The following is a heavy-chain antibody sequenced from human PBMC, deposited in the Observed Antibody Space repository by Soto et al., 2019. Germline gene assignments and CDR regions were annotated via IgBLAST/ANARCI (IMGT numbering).Heavy chain of an antibody. CDR2: IHYSGST. J-gene: IGHJ4*02. Sequence: ETLSLTCSVSGDSISNYFWSWIRQPPEKGLEWVGYIHYSGSTNYKPSLKSRVTISVDTSKNQFSLKLSSVTAADTAVYYCARRRYYYGSGNYYNSDYFDYWGQGTLVTVSS. D-gene: IGHD3-10*01. V-gene: IGHV4-59*08. CDR1: GDSISNYF. CDR3: ARRRYYYGSGNYYNSDYFDY.